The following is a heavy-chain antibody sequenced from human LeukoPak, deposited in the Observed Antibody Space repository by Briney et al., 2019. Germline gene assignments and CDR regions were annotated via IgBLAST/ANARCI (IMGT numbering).Heavy chain of an antibody. V-gene: IGHV1-46*01. CDR3: ARSTSYSGRPLYYFDS. Sequence: ASVKVSCKASRYIFTTYYLHWVRQAPGQGLEWMGIIYPSGGATNYAQKFQGRITLTRDTSTSTVYMELNSLGSEDTAVYYCARSTSYSGRPLYYFDSWGQGTLVTVSS. D-gene: IGHD1-26*01. CDR1: RYIFTTYY. CDR2: IYPSGGAT. J-gene: IGHJ4*02.